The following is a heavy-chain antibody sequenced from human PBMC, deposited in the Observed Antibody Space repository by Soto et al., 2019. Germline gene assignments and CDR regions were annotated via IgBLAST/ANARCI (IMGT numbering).Heavy chain of an antibody. CDR1: EYTFTSYA. V-gene: IGHV1-3*01. D-gene: IGHD6-19*01. Sequence: QVQLVQSGAEVKKPGASVKVSCKASEYTFTSYAMHWVRQAPGQRLEWMGWINAGHGNTKYSQKFQGRVTITRDTSARTAYMELSSLTSEDTAVYYCARVGLAVSGIWGKGSLVTVSS. CDR3: ARVGLAVSGI. J-gene: IGHJ1*01. CDR2: INAGHGNT.